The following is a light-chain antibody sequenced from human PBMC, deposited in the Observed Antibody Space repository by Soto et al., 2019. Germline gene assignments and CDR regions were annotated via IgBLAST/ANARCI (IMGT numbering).Light chain of an antibody. CDR1: QSISNW. CDR2: DAS. V-gene: IGKV1-5*01. J-gene: IGKJ2*01. Sequence: DIQMTPSPSTLYASVGDRVTITCRASQSISNWLAWYQQKPGKAPKLLIYDASSLESGVPSRFSGSGSGTEFTLTISSLQPDDFATYCCQQYNSYSEYTYGQGTKLEIK. CDR3: QQYNSYSEYT.